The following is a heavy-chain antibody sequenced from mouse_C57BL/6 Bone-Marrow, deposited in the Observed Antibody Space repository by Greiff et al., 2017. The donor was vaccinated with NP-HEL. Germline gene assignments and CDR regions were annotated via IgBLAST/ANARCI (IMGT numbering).Heavy chain of an antibody. V-gene: IGHV1-31*01. CDR2: IYPYNGVS. CDR1: GYSFTGYY. Sequence: EVKLMESGPELVKPGASVKISCKASGYSFTGYYMHWVKQSHGNILDWIGYIYPYNGVSRYNQKFKGKATLTVDQYSSPAYMELRSLTSEDSAVYDCARRSSYWYFDVWGTGTTVTVSS. CDR3: ARRSSYWYFDV. D-gene: IGHD1-1*01. J-gene: IGHJ1*03.